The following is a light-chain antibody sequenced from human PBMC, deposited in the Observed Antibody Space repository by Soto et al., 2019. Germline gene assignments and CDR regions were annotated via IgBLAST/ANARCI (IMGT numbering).Light chain of an antibody. CDR1: QSVSRN. CDR2: GAS. Sequence: EITMTQSPATLSVSPGERATLSCRASQSVSRNLAWYQQKPGQAPRRLMYGASSRATGIPASFSGSGSGTDFILTISSLQSEDFAVYYCQQYHKWPLTFGGGTKVEI. V-gene: IGKV3-15*01. J-gene: IGKJ4*01. CDR3: QQYHKWPLT.